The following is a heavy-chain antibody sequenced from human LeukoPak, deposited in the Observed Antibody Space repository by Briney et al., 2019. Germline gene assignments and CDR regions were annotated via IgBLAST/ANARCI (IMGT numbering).Heavy chain of an antibody. Sequence: SETLSLTCTVSGASINGYCWSWIRQSPGKGLEWIGYIHYSGSTNYNPSLKSRATISVDTSKNQFSLKLSSVTAADTAVYYCARATWCKLPNCWGQGTLVTVSS. CDR1: GASINGYC. V-gene: IGHV4-59*08. D-gene: IGHD2-8*02. CDR2: IHYSGST. J-gene: IGHJ4*02. CDR3: ARATWCKLPNC.